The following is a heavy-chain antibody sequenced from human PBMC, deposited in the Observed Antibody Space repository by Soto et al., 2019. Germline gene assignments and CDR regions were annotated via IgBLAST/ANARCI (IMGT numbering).Heavy chain of an antibody. CDR2: IYYSGST. D-gene: IGHD1-26*01. J-gene: IGHJ6*02. Sequence: LSLTCTVSGGSISSYYWSWIRQPPGKGLEWIGYIYYSGSTNYNPSLKSRVTISVDTSKNQFSLKLSSVTAADTAVYYCARDSGWGLAVYYGMDVWGQGNTVTVSS. V-gene: IGHV4-59*01. CDR1: GGSISSYY. CDR3: ARDSGWGLAVYYGMDV.